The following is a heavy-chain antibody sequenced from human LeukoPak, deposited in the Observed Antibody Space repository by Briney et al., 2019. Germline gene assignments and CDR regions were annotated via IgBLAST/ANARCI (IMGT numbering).Heavy chain of an antibody. CDR2: ISSSSSYI. Sequence: GGSLRLSCAASGFTFSSYTMNWVRQAPGKGLEWVSSISSSSSYIYYADSVKGRFTISRDNAKNSLYLQMNSLRAEDTAVYYCARGIAVAYFDYWGQGTLVTVSS. J-gene: IGHJ4*02. CDR1: GFTFSSYT. V-gene: IGHV3-21*01. D-gene: IGHD6-19*01. CDR3: ARGIAVAYFDY.